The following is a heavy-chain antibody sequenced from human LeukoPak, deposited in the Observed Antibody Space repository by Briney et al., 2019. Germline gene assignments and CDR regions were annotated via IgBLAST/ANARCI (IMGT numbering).Heavy chain of an antibody. CDR2: IYSGGST. CDR1: GFTVSRNY. J-gene: IGHJ5*02. D-gene: IGHD3-22*01. CDR3: AAHSSGYLGWFDP. V-gene: IGHV3-66*01. Sequence: PGGSLRLSCVASGFTVSRNYMSWVHQAPGKGLEWVSLIYSGGSTYYADSVKGRFTISRDNSKNTLYVQMNSLRAEDTAVYYCAAHSSGYLGWFDPWGQGTLVTVSS.